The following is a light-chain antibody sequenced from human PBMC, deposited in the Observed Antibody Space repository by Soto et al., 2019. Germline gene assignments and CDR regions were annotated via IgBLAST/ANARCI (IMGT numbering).Light chain of an antibody. CDR3: QQYNSYSPYT. CDR2: GAS. V-gene: IGKV3-20*01. J-gene: IGKJ2*01. CDR1: QSVRSSY. Sequence: ETVLTKSPGTLSLSPGERATLSCRASQSVRSSYLAWYQQKPGQAPRLLIYGASSRATGIPDRFSGSGSGTDLTLTISSLQPDDFATYYCQQYNSYSPYTFGQGTKVEIK.